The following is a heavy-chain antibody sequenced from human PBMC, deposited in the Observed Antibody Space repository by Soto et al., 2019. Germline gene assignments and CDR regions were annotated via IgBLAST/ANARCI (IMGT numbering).Heavy chain of an antibody. CDR3: AIGRYDSSEIAGWFDP. J-gene: IGHJ5*02. D-gene: IGHD3-22*01. V-gene: IGHV1-69*02. Sequence: QVQLVQSGAEVKKPGSSVKVSCKASGGTFSSYTISWVRQAPGQGLEWMGRIIPILGIANYAQKFQGRVTITADKYTSTAYMELSSLRSEDTAVYYCAIGRYDSSEIAGWFDPWGQGTLVTVSS. CDR2: IIPILGIA. CDR1: GGTFSSYT.